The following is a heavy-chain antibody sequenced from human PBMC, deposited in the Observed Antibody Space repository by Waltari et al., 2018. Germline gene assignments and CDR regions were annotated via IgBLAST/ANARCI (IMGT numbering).Heavy chain of an antibody. D-gene: IGHD4-17*01. Sequence: QVQLQESGPGLVKPSETLSLTCTVSGGSISSYYWRWIRQPPGKGLEWIGYIYYSGSTNYNPSLKSRVTISVDTSKNQFSLKLSSVTAADTAVYYCARDSDYGDYVFDYWGQGTLVTVSS. V-gene: IGHV4-59*01. CDR3: ARDSDYGDYVFDY. J-gene: IGHJ4*02. CDR1: GGSISSYY. CDR2: IYYSGST.